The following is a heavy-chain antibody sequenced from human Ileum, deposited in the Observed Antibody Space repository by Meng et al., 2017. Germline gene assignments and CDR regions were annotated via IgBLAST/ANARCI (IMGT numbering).Heavy chain of an antibody. V-gene: IGHV4-4*02. D-gene: IGHD1-26*01. CDR2: IHHSGST. CDR3: AREWSGSYRHFDY. CDR1: GGSISTSDW. Sequence: VPRQESGPGLLKPSGTLSLTCAVSGGSISTSDWWSWVRQPPGKGLEWIGEIHHSGSTNYNPSLKSRVTISVDKSKNQFSLKLNSATAADTAVYYCAREWSGSYRHFDYWGQGTLVTVSS. J-gene: IGHJ4*02.